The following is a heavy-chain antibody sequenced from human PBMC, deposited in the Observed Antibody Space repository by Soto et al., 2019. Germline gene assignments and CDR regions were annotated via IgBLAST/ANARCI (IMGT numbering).Heavy chain of an antibody. Sequence: XGSLLLSCAASGFTFSSYAMSWVRQAPGKGLEWVSAISGSGGSTYYADSVKGRFTISRDNSKNTLYLQMNSLRAEDTAVYYCAKSSSSWGWFDPWGQGTLVTVSS. V-gene: IGHV3-23*01. D-gene: IGHD6-13*01. J-gene: IGHJ5*02. CDR2: ISGSGGST. CDR3: AKSSSSWGWFDP. CDR1: GFTFSSYA.